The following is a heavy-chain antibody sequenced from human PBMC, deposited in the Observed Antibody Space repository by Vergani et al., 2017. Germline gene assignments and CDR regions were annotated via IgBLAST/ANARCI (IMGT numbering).Heavy chain of an antibody. CDR1: GFTFSACP. D-gene: IGHD6-19*01. Sequence: EVQLLQSGGGVIQPGGSVRLSCAASGFTFSACPMTWVRQAPGKGLEWVSAISARYPSTYYADSVKGRFTISRDNSKNMLYLQMNSLRAEDTAVYYCARDDGSAWYFYWGQGTLVTVSS. CDR2: ISARYPST. J-gene: IGHJ4*02. CDR3: ARDDGSAWYFY. V-gene: IGHV3-23*01.